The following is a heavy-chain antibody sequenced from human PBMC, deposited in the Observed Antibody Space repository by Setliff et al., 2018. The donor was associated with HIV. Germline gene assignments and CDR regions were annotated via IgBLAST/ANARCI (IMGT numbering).Heavy chain of an antibody. CDR3: ARVPPYYDSSGYYEYYYYGMDV. D-gene: IGHD3-22*01. Sequence: SVKVSCKASGGTFSSYTISWVRQAPGQGLEWMGRIIPILGIANYAQKFQGRVTITADKSTSTAYMELSSLRSEDTAVYYCARVPPYYDSSGYYEYYYYGMDVWGQGTTVTVSS. CDR2: IIPILGIA. CDR1: GGTFSSYT. J-gene: IGHJ6*02. V-gene: IGHV1-69*02.